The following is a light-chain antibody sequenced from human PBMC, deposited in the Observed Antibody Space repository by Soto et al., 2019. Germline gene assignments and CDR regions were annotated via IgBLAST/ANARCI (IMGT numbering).Light chain of an antibody. J-gene: IGLJ2*01. V-gene: IGLV2-8*01. Sequence: QSALTQPPSASGSPGQSVTISCTGTSSDVGGYNYVSWYQQHPDKAPKLMIYEVSKRPSGVPDRFSGSKSGNTASLTDSGLQADDEADYYCSSYAGSNILLFGGGTKLTVL. CDR2: EVS. CDR3: SSYAGSNILL. CDR1: SSDVGGYNY.